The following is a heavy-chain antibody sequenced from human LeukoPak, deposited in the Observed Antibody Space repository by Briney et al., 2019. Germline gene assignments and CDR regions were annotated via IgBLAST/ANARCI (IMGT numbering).Heavy chain of an antibody. CDR1: GFSLTTRGMC. D-gene: IGHD5-18*01. V-gene: IGHV2-70*11. Sequence: SGPTLVNPTQTLTLTCTFSGFSLTTRGMCVNWLRQPPGKALEWLARIEWDDDKYYSTSLKTRLTISKDTSKNQVVLTMTNMDPVDSATYYCARRRGYSYAFDYWGQGILVTVSS. CDR2: IEWDDDK. J-gene: IGHJ4*02. CDR3: ARRRGYSYAFDY.